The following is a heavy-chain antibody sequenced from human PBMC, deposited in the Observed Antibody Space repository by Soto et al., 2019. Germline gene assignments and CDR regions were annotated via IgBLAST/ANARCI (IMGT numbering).Heavy chain of an antibody. CDR1: GGSISNRNYY. CDR3: ARGDDILTGYYFDY. CDR2: IYYSGST. D-gene: IGHD3-9*01. Sequence: SETLSLTCTVSGGSISNRNYYWGWIRQPPGNGLDWIGSIYYSGSTYYNPSLRSRVTISVDTSKNQFSLKLSSVTAVDTAVYYCARGDDILTGYYFDYWGQGTLVTVS. J-gene: IGHJ4*02. V-gene: IGHV4-39*07.